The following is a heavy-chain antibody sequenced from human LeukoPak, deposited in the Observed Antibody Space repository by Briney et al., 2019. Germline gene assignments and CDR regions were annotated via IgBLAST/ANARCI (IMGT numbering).Heavy chain of an antibody. D-gene: IGHD3-10*01. CDR1: GFTFSSYS. J-gene: IGHJ4*02. V-gene: IGHV3-21*01. Sequence: GGSLRLSCAASGFTFSSYSMNWVRQAPGKGLEWVSSISSSSSYIYYADSVKGRFTISSDNAKNSLYLQMNSLRAEDTAVYYCARDLGSVRGVLQSPFDYWGQGTLVTVSS. CDR3: ARDLGSVRGVLQSPFDY. CDR2: ISSSSSYI.